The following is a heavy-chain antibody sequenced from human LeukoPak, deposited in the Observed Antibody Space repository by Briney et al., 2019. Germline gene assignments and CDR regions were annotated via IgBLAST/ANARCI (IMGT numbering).Heavy chain of an antibody. Sequence: PGGSLRLSCAASGFTVSGHYMSWVRQAPGKGLEWVSVIHSGGTAYYADSVKGRFTISRGNSKNTLFLQLNSLRPEDTALYYCARGGLGGEALEVWGQGTMVTVSS. V-gene: IGHV3-66*02. D-gene: IGHD3-10*01. J-gene: IGHJ3*01. CDR3: ARGGLGGEALEV. CDR1: GFTVSGHY. CDR2: IHSGGTA.